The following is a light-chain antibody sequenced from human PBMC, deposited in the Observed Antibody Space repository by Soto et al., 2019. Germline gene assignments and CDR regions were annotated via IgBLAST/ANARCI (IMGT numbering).Light chain of an antibody. Sequence: DIQLTQSPSFLSASVGDRVTITCRASQGISSYLAWYQQKPGKAPKLLIYAASTLQSGVPSRFSGSGSGTEFTLTISSLQPEDFATYYCQQLNSYRFTFGPGTKEDIK. CDR1: QGISSY. CDR3: QQLNSYRFT. V-gene: IGKV1-9*01. CDR2: AAS. J-gene: IGKJ3*01.